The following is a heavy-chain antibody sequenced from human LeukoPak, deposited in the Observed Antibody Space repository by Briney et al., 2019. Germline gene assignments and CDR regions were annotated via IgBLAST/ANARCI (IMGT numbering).Heavy chain of an antibody. CDR3: ARVDSSGYHQLDY. D-gene: IGHD3-22*01. J-gene: IGHJ4*02. Sequence: SVKVSCKASGGTFSSYAISWVRQAPGQGLEWMGRIIPILGIANYAQKFQGRVTITADKSTSTAYMELSSLRSEDTAVYYCARVDSSGYHQLDYWGQGTLVTVSS. V-gene: IGHV1-69*04. CDR2: IIPILGIA. CDR1: GGTFSSYA.